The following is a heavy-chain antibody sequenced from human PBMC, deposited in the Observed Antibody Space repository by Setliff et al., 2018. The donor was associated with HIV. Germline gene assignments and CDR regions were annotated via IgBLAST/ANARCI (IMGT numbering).Heavy chain of an antibody. V-gene: IGHV4-61*02. CDR1: GGSISSGSYY. J-gene: IGHJ4*02. Sequence: PSETLSLTCTVSGGSISSGSYYWSWTRQPAGKGLEWIGRIYTSGSTNYNPSLKSRVTISVDTSKNQFSLKLNSVTAADTAVYYCARSSMAGFDYWGQGKLVTVSS. CDR2: IYTSGST. D-gene: IGHD6-19*01. CDR3: ARSSMAGFDY.